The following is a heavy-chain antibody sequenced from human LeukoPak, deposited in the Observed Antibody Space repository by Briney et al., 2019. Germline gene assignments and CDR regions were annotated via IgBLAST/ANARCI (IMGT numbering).Heavy chain of an antibody. Sequence: GASVKVSCKASGYTFTGYYMHWERQAPGQGLEWMGRINPNSGGTNYAQKFQGRVTMTRDTSISTAYMELSRLRSDDTAVYYCARERITIFGVVIPNLAFDYWGQGTLVTVSS. CDR3: ARERITIFGVVIPNLAFDY. D-gene: IGHD3-3*01. CDR2: INPNSGGT. J-gene: IGHJ4*02. CDR1: GYTFTGYY. V-gene: IGHV1-2*06.